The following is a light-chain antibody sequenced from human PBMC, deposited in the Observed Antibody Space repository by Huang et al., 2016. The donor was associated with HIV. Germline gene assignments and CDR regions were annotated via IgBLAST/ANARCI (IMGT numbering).Light chain of an antibody. J-gene: IGKJ4*01. Sequence: EIVLTQSPATLSLSPGERATLTCRASQSVSSYLAWYQQKPGQAPRLLIPDASTRATGIPARFSGSGSGTDFTLTISSLEPEDFAVYYCQHRSNWPPLTFGGGTKVEIK. CDR1: QSVSSY. CDR3: QHRSNWPPLT. V-gene: IGKV3-11*01. CDR2: DAS.